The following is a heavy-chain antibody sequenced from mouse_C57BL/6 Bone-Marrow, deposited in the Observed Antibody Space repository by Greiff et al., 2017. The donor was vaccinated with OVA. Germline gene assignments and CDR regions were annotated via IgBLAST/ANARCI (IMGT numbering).Heavy chain of an antibody. CDR1: GYAFSSSW. D-gene: IGHD1-1*01. CDR3: ARRDYGSNYAMDY. J-gene: IGHJ4*01. Sequence: QVQLKQSGPELVKPGASVKISCKASGYAFSSSWMNWVKQRPGKGLEWIGRIYPGDGDTNYNGKFKGKATLTADKSSSTAYMQLSSLTSEDSAVYFCARRDYGSNYAMDYWGQGTSVTVSS. V-gene: IGHV1-82*01. CDR2: IYPGDGDT.